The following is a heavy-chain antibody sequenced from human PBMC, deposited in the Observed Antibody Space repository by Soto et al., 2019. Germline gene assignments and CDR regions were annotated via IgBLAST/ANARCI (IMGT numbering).Heavy chain of an antibody. CDR1: GFTFSSYG. J-gene: IGHJ4*02. Sequence: QVQLVESGGGVVQPGRSLRLSCAASGFTFSSYGMHWFRQAPGKGLEWVAVIWYDGSNRYYADSVKGRFTISRDNSKNTMYLQMNSHRAEDTAVYYCARASVGSSFDYWGQGTLVTVSS. CDR3: ARASVGSSFDY. CDR2: IWYDGSNR. D-gene: IGHD2-15*01. V-gene: IGHV3-33*01.